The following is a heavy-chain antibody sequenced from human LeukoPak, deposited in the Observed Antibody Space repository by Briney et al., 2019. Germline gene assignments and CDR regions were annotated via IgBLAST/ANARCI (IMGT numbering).Heavy chain of an antibody. CDR1: GFTFSDYY. V-gene: IGHV3-11*01. CDR2: ISSSGSTI. CDR3: ARGGYDSSGLSQKDAFDI. Sequence: PGGSLRLSCAASGFTFSDYYMSWVRQAPGKGLEWVSYISSSGSTIYYADSVKGRFTISRDNAKNSLYLQMNSLRAEDTAVYYCARGGYDSSGLSQKDAFDIWGQGTMVTVSS. D-gene: IGHD3-22*01. J-gene: IGHJ3*02.